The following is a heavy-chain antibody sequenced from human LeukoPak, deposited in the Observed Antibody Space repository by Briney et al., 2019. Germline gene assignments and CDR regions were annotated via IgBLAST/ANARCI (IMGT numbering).Heavy chain of an antibody. CDR3: ARETAAAGQNFDY. CDR2: IYYRGCT. Sequence: PSETLSLTCTVSGVSINSGGYYWTWIRQHPGKGLEWIGYIYYRGCTYYNPSLKSRVTISVDTSENQFSLKLNSVTAADTAVYYYARETAAAGQNFDYWGQGTLVTVSS. V-gene: IGHV4-31*03. J-gene: IGHJ4*02. D-gene: IGHD6-13*01. CDR1: GVSINSGGYY.